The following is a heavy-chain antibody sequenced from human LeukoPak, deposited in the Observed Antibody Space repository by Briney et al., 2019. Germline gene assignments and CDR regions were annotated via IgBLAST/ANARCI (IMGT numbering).Heavy chain of an antibody. D-gene: IGHD3-3*01. CDR3: ARKRLPNYDFWSGQPSNDAFDI. V-gene: IGHV1-18*01. CDR2: ISAYNGNT. J-gene: IGHJ3*02. CDR1: GYNFNSYG. Sequence: ASVKVSCKASGYNFNSYGISWVRQAPGQGLEWMGWISAYNGNTNYAQKLQGRVTMTTDTSTSTAYMELRSLRSDDTAVYYCARKRLPNYDFWSGQPSNDAFDIWGQGTMVTVSS.